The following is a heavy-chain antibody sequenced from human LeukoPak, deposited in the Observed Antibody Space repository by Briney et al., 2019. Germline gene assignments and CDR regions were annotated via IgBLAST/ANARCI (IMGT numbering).Heavy chain of an antibody. V-gene: IGHV4-34*01. CDR3: ARVLTVSYLDS. CDR2: INQSGST. CDR1: GGSFSDSY. Sequence: PSETLSLTCAVYGGSFSDSYWTWIRQPPGKGLEWIGEINQSGSTNYNPSLESRCTISIDTSKIQFSLKLSSVTAADTAIYYCARVLTVSYLDSWGQGTLVTVSS. J-gene: IGHJ4*02. D-gene: IGHD4-17*01.